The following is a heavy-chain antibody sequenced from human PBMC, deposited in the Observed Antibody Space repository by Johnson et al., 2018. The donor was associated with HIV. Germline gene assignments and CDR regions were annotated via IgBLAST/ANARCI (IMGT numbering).Heavy chain of an antibody. CDR3: VREISRYYYDYAAFDV. J-gene: IGHJ3*01. CDR2: INWNGGST. V-gene: IGHV3-20*04. Sequence: VQLVESGGGVVRPGGSLRLSCAASGFSFDDYGMSWVRQVPGKGLEWVSGINWNGGSTGYADSVKARFMISRDNAKNSLYLQMNSLRVEDTALYYCVREISRYYYDYAAFDVWGQGTMVTVSS. CDR1: GFSFDDYG. D-gene: IGHD3-16*01.